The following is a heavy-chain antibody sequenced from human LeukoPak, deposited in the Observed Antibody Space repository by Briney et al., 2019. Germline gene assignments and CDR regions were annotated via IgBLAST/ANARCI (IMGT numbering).Heavy chain of an antibody. Sequence: YPGGSLRLSCAASGFTFSSYAMSWVRQAPGKGLEWVSAISGSGGSTYYADSVKGRFTISRDNSKNTLYLQMNSLRAEDTAVYYCAKFSGGRSYYYGMDVWGQGTTVTVSS. J-gene: IGHJ6*02. V-gene: IGHV3-23*01. CDR2: ISGSGGST. D-gene: IGHD2-15*01. CDR3: AKFSGGRSYYYGMDV. CDR1: GFTFSSYA.